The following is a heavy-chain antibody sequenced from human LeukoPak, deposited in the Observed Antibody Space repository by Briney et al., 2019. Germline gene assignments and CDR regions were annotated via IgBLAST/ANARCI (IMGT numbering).Heavy chain of an antibody. CDR2: IYSGGST. CDR3: ARIPNWGSGGVDY. Sequence: GGSLRLSCAASGFTFSSYGMHWVRQAPGKGLEWVSVIYSGGSTYYADSVKGRFTISRDNSKNTLYLQMNSLRAEDTAVYYCARIPNWGSGGVDYWGQGTLVTVSS. V-gene: IGHV3-53*01. D-gene: IGHD7-27*01. J-gene: IGHJ4*02. CDR1: GFTFSSYG.